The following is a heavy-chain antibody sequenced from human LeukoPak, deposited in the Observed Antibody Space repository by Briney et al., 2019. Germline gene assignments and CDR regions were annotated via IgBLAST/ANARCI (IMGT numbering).Heavy chain of an antibody. CDR3: ARAVPPVMTFDY. D-gene: IGHD2-21*01. J-gene: IGHJ4*02. CDR2: IYSGGST. Sequence: PGGSLRLSCAASGFTVSSNYMSWVRQAPGKGLEWVSVIYSGGSTYYADSVKGQFTISRDNSKDTLYLQMNSLRAEDTAVYYCARAVPPVMTFDYWGQGTLVTVSS. V-gene: IGHV3-53*01. CDR1: GFTVSSNY.